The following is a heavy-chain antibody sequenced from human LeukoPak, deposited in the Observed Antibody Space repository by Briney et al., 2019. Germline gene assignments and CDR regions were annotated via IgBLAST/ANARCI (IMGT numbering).Heavy chain of an antibody. CDR3: ARDQPEVIINLFDY. CDR2: ISYDGSNK. CDR1: GFTFSSYG. Sequence: PPGRSLRLSCAASGFTFSSYGMPWVRQAPGKGLEWVAVISYDGSNKYYADSVRGRFTISRDNSKNTLYLQMNSLRAEDTAVYYCARDQPEVIINLFDYWGQGTLVTVSS. V-gene: IGHV3-30*19. J-gene: IGHJ4*02. D-gene: IGHD3-3*01.